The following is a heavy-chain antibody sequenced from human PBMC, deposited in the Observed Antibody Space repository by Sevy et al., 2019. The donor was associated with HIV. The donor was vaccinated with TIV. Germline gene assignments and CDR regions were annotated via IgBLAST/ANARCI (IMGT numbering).Heavy chain of an antibody. Sequence: GGSLRLSCAASGFTFSSYSMNWVRQAPGKGLEWVSCISSSSSTIYYADSVKGRFTISRDNAKNSLYLQMNSLRAEDTAVYYCARLSGYSSSWSYFDYWGQGTLVTVSS. CDR1: GFTFSSYS. CDR3: ARLSGYSSSWSYFDY. CDR2: ISSSSSTI. J-gene: IGHJ4*02. V-gene: IGHV3-48*01. D-gene: IGHD6-13*01.